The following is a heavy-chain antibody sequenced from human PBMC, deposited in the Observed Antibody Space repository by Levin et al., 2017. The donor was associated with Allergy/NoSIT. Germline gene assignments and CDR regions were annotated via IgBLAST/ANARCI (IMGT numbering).Heavy chain of an antibody. CDR3: ARAWGRGDHFDH. D-gene: IGHD2-21*02. V-gene: IGHV4-34*01. CDR1: GGSLSDYF. CDR2: IKYDGFT. J-gene: IGHJ4*02. Sequence: PSETLSLTCAVYGGSLSDYFWIWIRQSPVKGLEWIGEIKYDGFTNYNPSLGSRVAISLDMSKNQFALKLSSVSAADTAVYYCARAWGRGDHFDHWGRGSPVTVSS.